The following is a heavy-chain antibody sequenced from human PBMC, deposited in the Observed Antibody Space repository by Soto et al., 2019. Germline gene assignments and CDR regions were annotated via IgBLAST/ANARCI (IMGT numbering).Heavy chain of an antibody. CDR2: ISSSSSTI. V-gene: IGHV3-48*01. CDR3: ARRGYSGYDYYMDV. J-gene: IGHJ6*03. D-gene: IGHD5-12*01. CDR1: GFTFSSYS. Sequence: PGGSLRLSYAASGFTFSSYSMNWVRQAPGKGLEWVSYISSSSSTIYYADSVKGRFTISRDNAKNSLYLQMNSLRAEDTAVYYCARRGYSGYDYYMDVWGKGTTVTVSS.